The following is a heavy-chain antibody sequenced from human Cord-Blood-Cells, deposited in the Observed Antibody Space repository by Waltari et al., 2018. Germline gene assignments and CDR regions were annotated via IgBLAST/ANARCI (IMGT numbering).Heavy chain of an antibody. CDR3: ARGGGSGSY. J-gene: IGHJ4*02. D-gene: IGHD3-10*01. Sequence: EVQLVESGGGLVKPGGSLRPSWAASGFTFRSYRMTWVRQAPGKGLEWVASISSSSSYIYYADSVKGRFTISRDNAKNSLYLQMNSLRAEDTAVYYCARGGGSGSYWGQGTLVTVSS. CDR2: ISSSSSYI. V-gene: IGHV3-21*01. CDR1: GFTFRSYR.